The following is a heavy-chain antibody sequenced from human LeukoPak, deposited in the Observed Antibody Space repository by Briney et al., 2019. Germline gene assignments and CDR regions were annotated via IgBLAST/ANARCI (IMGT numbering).Heavy chain of an antibody. D-gene: IGHD1-20*01. CDR1: GFTFSSYV. CDR3: AKKMSITAASQVDY. CDR2: ISSSGGST. V-gene: IGHV3-23*01. J-gene: IGHJ4*02. Sequence: PGGSLRLSCAASGFTFSSYVMSWVRQAPGKGLEWVSSISSSGGSTDYIDSVKGRFTISRDNSKNTLYLQMNSLRAEDTAVYYCAKKMSITAASQVDYWGQGTLVTVSS.